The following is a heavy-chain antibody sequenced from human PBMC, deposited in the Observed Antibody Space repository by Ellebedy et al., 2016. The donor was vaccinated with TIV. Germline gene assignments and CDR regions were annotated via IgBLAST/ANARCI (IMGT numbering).Heavy chain of an antibody. V-gene: IGHV3-13*01. CDR1: GFTFSSHD. CDR3: ARASAGLDY. J-gene: IGHJ4*02. D-gene: IGHD6-13*01. Sequence: GESLKISCEASGFTFSSHDMHWVRQGTGKGLEWVSAIGSAGDTSYSGSVKGRFTISRENGKNCVYLQMNSLRAEDTAVYYCARASAGLDYWGQGTLVTVSS. CDR2: IGSAGDT.